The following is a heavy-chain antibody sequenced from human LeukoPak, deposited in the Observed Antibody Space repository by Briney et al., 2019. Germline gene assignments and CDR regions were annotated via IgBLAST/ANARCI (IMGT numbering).Heavy chain of an antibody. V-gene: IGHV4-38-2*02. CDR3: ARLWSTSCKGGSCPHQPNY. Sequence: SETLSLTCTVSGYSITSGYYWGWIRQPPGKGLEWIAYINHGGSTYSSPSLRSRSTISLDTSKNQFSLKLSSVTAADTAVYYCARLWSTSCKGGSCPHQPNYWGQGTRVTVPS. CDR1: GYSITSGYY. J-gene: IGHJ4*02. D-gene: IGHD2-15*01. CDR2: INHGGST.